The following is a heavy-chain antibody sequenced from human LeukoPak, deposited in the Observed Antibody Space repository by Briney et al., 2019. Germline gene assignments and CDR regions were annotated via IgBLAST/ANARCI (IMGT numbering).Heavy chain of an antibody. CDR1: GGTFSSYA. J-gene: IGHJ5*02. CDR3: ARGGGLLQDWFDP. V-gene: IGHV1-69*13. CDR2: IIPIFGTA. D-gene: IGHD2-15*01. Sequence: ASVKVSCKASGGTFSSYAISWVRQAPGQGLEWMGGIIPIFGTANYAQKFQGRVTITADESTSTAYMELSSLRSEDTAVYCCARGGGLLQDWFDPWGQGTLVTVSS.